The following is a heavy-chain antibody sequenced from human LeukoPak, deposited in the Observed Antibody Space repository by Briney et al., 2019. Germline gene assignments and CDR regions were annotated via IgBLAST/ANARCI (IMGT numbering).Heavy chain of an antibody. V-gene: IGHV1-3*01. CDR2: INAGNGKT. J-gene: IGHJ5*02. CDR1: GYTFTSYA. CDR3: ARDSAIWQELVRGWFDP. D-gene: IGHD6-13*01. Sequence: GASVKVSCKASGYTFTSYAMHWVRQAPGQRVGGMGWINAGNGKTKYSQKFPGRVTITRDTSASTAYMELSSLRSEDTAVYYCARDSAIWQELVRGWFDPWGQGTLVTVSS.